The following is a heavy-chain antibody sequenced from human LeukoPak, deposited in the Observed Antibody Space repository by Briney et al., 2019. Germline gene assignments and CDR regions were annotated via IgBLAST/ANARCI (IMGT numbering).Heavy chain of an antibody. CDR2: ISYGGSNK. Sequence: GGSLRLSCAASGFTFSSYGMHWVRQAPGEGLEWVAVISYGGSNKYYADSVKGRFTISRDNSKNTLYLQMNSLRAEDTAVYYCAKDIAAAGTRWFDPWGQGTLVTVSS. V-gene: IGHV3-30*18. D-gene: IGHD6-13*01. CDR3: AKDIAAAGTRWFDP. J-gene: IGHJ5*02. CDR1: GFTFSSYG.